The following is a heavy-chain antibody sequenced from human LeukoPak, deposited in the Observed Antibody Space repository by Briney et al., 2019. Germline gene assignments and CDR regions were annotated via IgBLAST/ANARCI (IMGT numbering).Heavy chain of an antibody. J-gene: IGHJ4*02. V-gene: IGHV3-7*02. CDR3: ARVGWFGGFYFDY. CDR1: GFTFSTYS. Sequence: GGSLRLTCAASGFTFSTYSMTWVRQAPGKGLEWVANIKYDGSEKYYADSVKGRFTISRDNAKNSLYLQMDSLRAEDTAVYYCARVGWFGGFYFDYWGQGTLVTVSS. CDR2: IKYDGSEK. D-gene: IGHD3-10*01.